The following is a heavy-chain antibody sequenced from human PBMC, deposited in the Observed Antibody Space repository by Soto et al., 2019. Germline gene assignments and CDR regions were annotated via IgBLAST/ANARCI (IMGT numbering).Heavy chain of an antibody. CDR3: TRESDYDFWSGYLSYYYYMDV. V-gene: IGHV3-49*03. J-gene: IGHJ6*03. D-gene: IGHD3-3*01. Sequence: GGSLRLSCTASGFTFGDYAMSWFRQAPGKGLEWVGFIRSKAYGGTTEYAASVKGRFTISRDDSKSIAYLQMNSLKTEDTAVYYCTRESDYDFWSGYLSYYYYMDVWGKGTTVTVSS. CDR1: GFTFGDYA. CDR2: IRSKAYGGTT.